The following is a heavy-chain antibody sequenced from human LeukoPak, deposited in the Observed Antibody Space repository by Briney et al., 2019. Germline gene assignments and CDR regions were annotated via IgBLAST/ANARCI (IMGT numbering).Heavy chain of an antibody. CDR2: INHSGST. CDR1: GGSFSGYY. J-gene: IGHJ3*02. V-gene: IGHV4-34*01. CDR3: ARSEGPRLWHAFDI. Sequence: SETLSLTCAVYGGSFSGYYWSWIRQPPGKGLEWIGEINHSGSTNYNPSLKSRVTISVDTSKNQFSLKLSSVTAADTAVYYCARSEGPRLWHAFDIWGQGTMVTVPS. D-gene: IGHD2-21*01.